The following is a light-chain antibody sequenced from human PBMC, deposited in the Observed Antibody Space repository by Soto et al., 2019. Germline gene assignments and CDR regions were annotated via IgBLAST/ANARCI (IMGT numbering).Light chain of an antibody. CDR3: QQYNQWPGT. CDR1: QSLSRSY. Sequence: EIVLTQSPGPLSLTPGEIATPSCRASQSLSRSYLDWYQKTNGKAPRLLIYGASSRATGIPERLSGSGYGVALTITISGMQSEDFEVYHCQQYNQWPGTFGQGTKVDIK. J-gene: IGKJ1*01. V-gene: IGKV3-20*01. CDR2: GAS.